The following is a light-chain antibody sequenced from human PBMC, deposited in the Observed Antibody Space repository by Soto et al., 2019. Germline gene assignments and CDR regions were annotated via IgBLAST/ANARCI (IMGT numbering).Light chain of an antibody. CDR3: QHRRNWPWT. Sequence: EIVLTQSPATLSLSPGERATLSCRASQSVSTYLGWYKQKPGQAPRLLIYDASNRATGIPGRFSGSGSGTDFTLTISSLEPEDLSVYYCQHRRNWPWTFGQGTKVEVK. CDR1: QSVSTY. J-gene: IGKJ1*01. V-gene: IGKV3-11*01. CDR2: DAS.